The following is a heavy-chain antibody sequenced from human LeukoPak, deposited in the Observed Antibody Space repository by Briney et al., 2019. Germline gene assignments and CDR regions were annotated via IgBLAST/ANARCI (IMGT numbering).Heavy chain of an antibody. D-gene: IGHD5-24*01. CDR2: TYTSGTT. V-gene: IGHV4-61*02. Sequence: SETLSLTCTVSGGSISSGSYYWSWIRQPAGKGLEWIGRTYTSGTTNYNPSLKSRVTISLDTSKNQFSLKLSSVTAADTAVYYCARDRGDGYNYNWYFDLWGRGTLVTVSS. CDR3: ARDRGDGYNYNWYFDL. CDR1: GGSISSGSYY. J-gene: IGHJ2*01.